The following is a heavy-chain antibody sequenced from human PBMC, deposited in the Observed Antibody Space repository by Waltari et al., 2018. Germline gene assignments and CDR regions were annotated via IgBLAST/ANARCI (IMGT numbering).Heavy chain of an antibody. J-gene: IGHJ4*02. CDR3: ARQHGYGDYSFFDC. Sequence: QVQLQESGPGLVKPSETLSLTCAVSGHSISKGYSWGWIRQPPGKGLEWIGSISQSESTYYNPSLKSRLTISLDTSKSQFSLNLTSVTAADTAIYFCARQHGYGDYSFFDCWGQGALVTVSS. CDR2: ISQSEST. D-gene: IGHD4-17*01. V-gene: IGHV4-38-2*01. CDR1: GHSISKGYS.